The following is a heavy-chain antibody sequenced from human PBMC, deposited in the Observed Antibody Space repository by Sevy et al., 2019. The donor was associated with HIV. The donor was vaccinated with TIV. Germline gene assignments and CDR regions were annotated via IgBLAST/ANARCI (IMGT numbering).Heavy chain of an antibody. CDR3: AKGNSGSFDY. CDR1: GFSFSNYW. Sequence: GESLKISCAASGFSFSNYWMHWVRQAPGKGLEWVANIKQDESERYYVASVKGRFTISRDNAKNSVYLEMNSLRPDDTAIYYCAKGNSGSFDYWGQGTLVTVSS. V-gene: IGHV3-7*01. CDR2: IKQDESER. D-gene: IGHD3-10*01. J-gene: IGHJ4*02.